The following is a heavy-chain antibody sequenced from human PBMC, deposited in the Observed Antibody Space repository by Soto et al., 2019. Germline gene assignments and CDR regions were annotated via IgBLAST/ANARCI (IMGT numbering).Heavy chain of an antibody. CDR3: ARAPVYYDSSGYYDY. Sequence: SETLSLTCAVSGGSISSGGYSWSWIRQPPGKGLEWIGYVYHSGSTYYNPSLKSRVTISVDRSKNQFSLKLSSVTAADTAVYYCARAPVYYDSSGYYDYWGQGTLVTVSS. V-gene: IGHV4-30-2*01. CDR1: GGSISSGGYS. CDR2: VYHSGST. J-gene: IGHJ4*02. D-gene: IGHD3-22*01.